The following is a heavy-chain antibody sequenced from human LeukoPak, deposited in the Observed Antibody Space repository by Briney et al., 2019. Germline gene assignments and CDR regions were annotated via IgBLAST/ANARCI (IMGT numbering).Heavy chain of an antibody. V-gene: IGHV4-39*07. CDR2: MYYSGTT. CDR1: GGSIISTNYY. D-gene: IGHD3-3*01. Sequence: SETLSLTCTVSGGSIISTNYYWGWIRQSPEKGLEWIGTMYYSGTTFYSPSLRSRVTISVDTSKNLFSLRLTSLTAADTALYYCARALRISTCGVFDFWGQGTLVTVSS. CDR3: ARALRISTCGVFDF. J-gene: IGHJ5*01.